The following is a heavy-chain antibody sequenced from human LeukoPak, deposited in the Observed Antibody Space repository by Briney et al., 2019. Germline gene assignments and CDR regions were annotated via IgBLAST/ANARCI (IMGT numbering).Heavy chain of an antibody. CDR3: ARGIAVAGTGDY. CDR1: GYTFTDSG. CDR2: ISTYNGNT. Sequence: ASVKVSCKPSGYTFTDSGISWVRQAPGLGLEWMGWISTYNGNTHYAQKLQGRVTMTTDTSTRTAYMELRSLRSDDTAMYYCARGIAVAGTGDYWGQGTLVTVSS. V-gene: IGHV1-18*01. D-gene: IGHD6-19*01. J-gene: IGHJ4*02.